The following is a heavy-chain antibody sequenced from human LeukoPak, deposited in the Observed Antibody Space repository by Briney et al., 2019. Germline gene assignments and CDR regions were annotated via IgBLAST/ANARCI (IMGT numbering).Heavy chain of an antibody. V-gene: IGHV3-11*06. Sequence: GGSLRLSCAASGFTFSDYYMSWIRQAPGKGLEWVSYISSSSSYTNYEDSVKGRFTISRDNAKNSLYLQMNSLRAEDTAVYYCARAQGSIAVPDYWGQGTLVTVSS. J-gene: IGHJ4*02. CDR2: ISSSSSYT. D-gene: IGHD6-19*01. CDR1: GFTFSDYY. CDR3: ARAQGSIAVPDY.